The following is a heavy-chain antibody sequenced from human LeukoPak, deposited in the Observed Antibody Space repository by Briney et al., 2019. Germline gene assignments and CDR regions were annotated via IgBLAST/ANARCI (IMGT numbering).Heavy chain of an antibody. V-gene: IGHV3-21*01. CDR3: ARGHHRSSWYLDWFDP. CDR2: ISSSSSHI. D-gene: IGHD6-13*01. CDR1: GFTFSSYS. J-gene: IGHJ5*02. Sequence: RGSLRLSCAASGFTFSSYSMNWVRKAPGKGLEWVSSISSSSSHIYYADSVKGRFTISRDNAKNSLYLQMNSLRAEDTAVYYCARGHHRSSWYLDWFDPWGQGTLVTVSS.